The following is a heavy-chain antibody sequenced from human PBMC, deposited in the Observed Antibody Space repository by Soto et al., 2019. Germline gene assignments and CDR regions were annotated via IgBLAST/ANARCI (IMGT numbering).Heavy chain of an antibody. CDR2: IQQEGRER. CDR1: GFASGSYW. D-gene: IGHD3-10*01. CDR3: LREGRLLGAFDI. V-gene: IGHV3-7*03. J-gene: IGHJ3*02. Sequence: GGSLRLSCEASGFASGSYWMAWVRKAPGKGLEWVANIQQEGRERHYGNSVKGRFTIARDNAKNSLYLEMNSLRAEDTAFYYGLREGRLLGAFDIWGQGTMVTVSS.